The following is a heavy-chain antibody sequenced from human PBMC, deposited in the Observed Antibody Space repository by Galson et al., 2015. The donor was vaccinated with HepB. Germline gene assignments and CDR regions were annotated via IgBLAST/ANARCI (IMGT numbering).Heavy chain of an antibody. CDR1: GFTFSSYA. D-gene: IGHD3-3*01. Sequence: SLRLSCAASGFTFSSYAMHWVRQAPGKELEWVAVISYDGSNKYYADSVKGRFTISRDNSKNTLYLQMNSLRAEDTAVYYCARENGEYDFWSGYWPNDAFDIWGQGTMVTVSS. CDR3: ARENGEYDFWSGYWPNDAFDI. V-gene: IGHV3-30*04. J-gene: IGHJ3*02. CDR2: ISYDGSNK.